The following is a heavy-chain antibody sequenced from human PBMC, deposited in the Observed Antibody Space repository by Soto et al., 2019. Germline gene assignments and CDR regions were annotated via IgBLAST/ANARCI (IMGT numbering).Heavy chain of an antibody. J-gene: IGHJ6*03. V-gene: IGHV3-33*01. D-gene: IGHD4-17*01. CDR3: ARDTYGDYYYMDV. Sequence: GGSLRLSCAASGFSFSSYGMHWVRQAPGKGLEWVAVIWYDGSNKYYADSVKGRFTISRDNSKNTLYLQMNSLRAEDTAVYYCARDTYGDYYYMDVWGKGTTVTVSS. CDR1: GFSFSSYG. CDR2: IWYDGSNK.